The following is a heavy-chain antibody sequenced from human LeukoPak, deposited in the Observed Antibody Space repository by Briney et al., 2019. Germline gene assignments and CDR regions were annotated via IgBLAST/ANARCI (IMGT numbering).Heavy chain of an antibody. CDR2: ISYDGSNK. D-gene: IGHD4-23*01. J-gene: IGHJ4*02. Sequence: GGSLRLSCAASGFTFSSYAMHWVRQAPGKGXXXXXXISYDGSNKYYADSVKGRFTISRDNSKNTLYLQMNSLRAEDTAVYYCARFDDYGGNGLDYWGQGTLVTVSS. V-gene: IGHV3-30-3*01. CDR3: ARFDDYGGNGLDY. CDR1: GFTFSSYA.